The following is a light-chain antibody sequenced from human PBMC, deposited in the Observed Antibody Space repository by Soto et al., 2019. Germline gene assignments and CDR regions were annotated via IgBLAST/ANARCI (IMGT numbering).Light chain of an antibody. CDR3: QQYDKLPYS. J-gene: IGKJ2*03. CDR1: QDIDTF. CDR2: DAS. V-gene: IGKV1-33*01. Sequence: DIQMTQSPSSLSASVGDRVTITCQASQDIDTFLSWYQQKPGKAPKFLMYDASTLETGVPARFSGSGSGTVFTLTISSLQHGDVATYYCQQYDKLPYSFGQGTKLEIK.